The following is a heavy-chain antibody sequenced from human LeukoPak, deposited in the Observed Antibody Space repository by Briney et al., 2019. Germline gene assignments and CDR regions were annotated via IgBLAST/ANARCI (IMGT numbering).Heavy chain of an antibody. J-gene: IGHJ4*02. D-gene: IGHD3-3*01. CDR2: ISSRSSYI. V-gene: IGHV3-21*01. Sequence: GGSLRLSCAASGFTFSSYNMKWVRQAPGKGLEWVSSISSRSSYIFYADSVKGRFTISRDNAKKSLYLQMNSLRAEDTAVYYCASGVNYLDYWGQGTLVTVSS. CDR3: ASGVNYLDY. CDR1: GFTFSSYN.